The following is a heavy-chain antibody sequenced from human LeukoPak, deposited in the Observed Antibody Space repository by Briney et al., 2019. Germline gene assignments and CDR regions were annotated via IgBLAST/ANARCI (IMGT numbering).Heavy chain of an antibody. CDR1: GFTFSSYS. V-gene: IGHV3-21*01. J-gene: IGHJ4*02. D-gene: IGHD3-10*01. Sequence: GGSLRLSCAASGFTFSSYSMNWVRQAPGKGLEWVSSISSSSSYIYYADSVKGRFTISRDNAKNSLYLQMNSLRAEDTAVYYCARDRGVRITMVRGPQHFDYWGQGTLVTVSS. CDR2: ISSSSSYI. CDR3: ARDRGVRITMVRGPQHFDY.